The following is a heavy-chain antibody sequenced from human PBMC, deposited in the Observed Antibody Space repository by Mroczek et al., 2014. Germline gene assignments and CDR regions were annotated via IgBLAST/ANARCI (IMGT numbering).Heavy chain of an antibody. V-gene: IGHV4-61*02. CDR1: GGSLTSGSYY. CDR3: ARCDYYGSGSYYNGQDEGYGMDV. CDR2: IYASGST. Sequence: QVQLQESGPGLVKPSQPLSLTCTVSGGSLTSGSYYWSWIRQPAGKGLEWIGRIYASGSTHYNPSLKSRVTISVDTSKNQFSLKLRSVTAADTAVYYCARCDYYGSGSYYNGQDEGYGMDVWGQGTTVTVSS. J-gene: IGHJ6*02. D-gene: IGHD3-10*01.